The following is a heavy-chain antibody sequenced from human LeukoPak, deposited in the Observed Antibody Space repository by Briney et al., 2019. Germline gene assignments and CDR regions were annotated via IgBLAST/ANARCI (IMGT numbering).Heavy chain of an antibody. CDR1: GYTFTDYY. Sequence: ASVKVSCKASGYTFTDYYMHWLPQAPGQGLEWMGRINPNSGGTSSARKFQGRVTVTRDTSISTVYMELSRLTSDDTAVYYCARSPSGWYGDYWGQGTLVTVSS. CDR2: INPNSGGT. D-gene: IGHD6-19*01. CDR3: ARSPSGWYGDY. J-gene: IGHJ4*02. V-gene: IGHV1-2*06.